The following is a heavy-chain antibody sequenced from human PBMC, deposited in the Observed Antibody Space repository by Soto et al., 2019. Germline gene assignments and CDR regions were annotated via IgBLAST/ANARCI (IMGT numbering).Heavy chain of an antibody. D-gene: IGHD1-7*01. Sequence: HGESLKISCKGSGYSFTNYWIGWVRQMPGKGLEWMGIISPGDSDTTYSPSFQGQVTISADKSISTAYLQWSSLKASDTAMYYCARHRNYGNDAFDIWGQGTMVTVSS. CDR1: GYSFTNYW. V-gene: IGHV5-51*01. CDR2: ISPGDSDT. CDR3: ARHRNYGNDAFDI. J-gene: IGHJ3*02.